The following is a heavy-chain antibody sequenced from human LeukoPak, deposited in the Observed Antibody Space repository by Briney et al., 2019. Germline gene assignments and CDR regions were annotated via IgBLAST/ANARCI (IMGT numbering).Heavy chain of an antibody. V-gene: IGHV4-4*07. CDR2: IYSSGST. CDR3: ARGGKATVVTM. D-gene: IGHD4-23*01. Sequence: SGTLSLTCTVSGGSINSYYWSWIRQPAGKGLEWIGRIYSSGSTNYNPSLKSRVSMSVDTSKNQFSLKLTSVTAADTAVYYCARGGKATVVTMWGQGILVTVSS. J-gene: IGHJ4*02. CDR1: GGSINSYY.